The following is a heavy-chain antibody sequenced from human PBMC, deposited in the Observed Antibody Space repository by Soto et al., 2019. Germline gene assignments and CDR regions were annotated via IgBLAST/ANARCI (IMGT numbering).Heavy chain of an antibody. CDR2: IYSGGGT. J-gene: IGHJ6*02. V-gene: IGHV3-53*01. Sequence: GWSRRLSWAASEFTVSSNYMSWVRQAPGKGLEWVSVIYSGGGTYYADSVKGRFTISRDNSKNTLYLQMNSLRAEDTAVQYCAREHPRYGMDVWGQGTTVTVSS. CDR3: AREHPRYGMDV. CDR1: EFTVSSNY.